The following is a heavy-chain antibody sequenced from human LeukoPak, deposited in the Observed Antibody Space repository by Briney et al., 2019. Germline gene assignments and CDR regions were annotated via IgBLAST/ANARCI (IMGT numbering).Heavy chain of an antibody. D-gene: IGHD3-3*01. CDR3: ANLPYYDFWSGYSYYFDY. CDR1: GFTFSSYA. CDR2: ISGSGGST. J-gene: IGHJ4*02. V-gene: IGHV3-23*01. Sequence: PGGSLRLSCAASGFTFSSYAMSWVRQAPGKGLEWVSAISGSGGSTYYADSVKGRFTISRDNSKNTLYLQMNSLRAEDTAVYYCANLPYYDFWSGYSYYFDYWGQGTLVTVSS.